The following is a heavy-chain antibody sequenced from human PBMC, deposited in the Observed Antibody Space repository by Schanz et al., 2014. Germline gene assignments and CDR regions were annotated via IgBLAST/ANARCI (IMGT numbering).Heavy chain of an antibody. D-gene: IGHD3-22*01. Sequence: QVQLVESGGGVVQPGRSLRLSCAGSGFSFSGFGMHWVRQAPGKGLEWVAVISYDGRNKYFADSVKGRFTISRDNSKNALFLQENSLKAEETAVYSCAKDPFGHYDSSGCSDCYYYGMDVWGQGTTVTVSS. V-gene: IGHV3-30*18. J-gene: IGHJ6*02. CDR2: ISYDGRNK. CDR1: GFSFSGFG. CDR3: AKDPFGHYDSSGCSDCYYYGMDV.